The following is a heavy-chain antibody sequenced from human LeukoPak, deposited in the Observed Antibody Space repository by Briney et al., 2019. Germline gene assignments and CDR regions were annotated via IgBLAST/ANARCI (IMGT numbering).Heavy chain of an antibody. CDR3: ARSLNTIAFGGVSNPFDI. CDR2: IYYSWIT. CDR1: VGSISEYN. J-gene: IGHJ3*02. V-gene: IGHV4-59*01. D-gene: IGHD3-16*01. Sequence: LETLSLSCIVSVGSISEYNWNWICQPPRKGLEWIVYIYYSWITNYNPCLKSRVTISVDTSKNQFSLKLRSVTAADTAVYYCARSLNTIAFGGVSNPFDIWGQGTMVTVSS.